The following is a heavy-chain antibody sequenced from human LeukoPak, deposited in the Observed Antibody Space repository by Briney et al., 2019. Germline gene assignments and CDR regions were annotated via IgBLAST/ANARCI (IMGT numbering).Heavy chain of an antibody. CDR2: IYYSGST. V-gene: IGHV4-31*03. D-gene: IGHD3-22*01. CDR3: ARDRVDAPNYYDSSGYYRYFDY. Sequence: PSQTLSLTCTVSGGSISSGGYYWSWIRQHPGKGLEWIGYIYYSGSTYYNPSLKSRVTISVDTSKNQFSLKLSSVTAADTAVYYCARDRVDAPNYYDSSGYYRYFDYWGQGTLVTVSS. J-gene: IGHJ4*02. CDR1: GGSISSGGYY.